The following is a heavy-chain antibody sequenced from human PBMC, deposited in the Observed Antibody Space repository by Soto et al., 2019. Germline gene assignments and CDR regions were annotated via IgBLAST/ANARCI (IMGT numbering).Heavy chain of an antibody. D-gene: IGHD6-13*01. CDR1: GYPLSNLW. V-gene: IGHV5-51*01. CDR3: ARSPRSSPYFDY. Sequence: GESLNLSYPCSGYPLSNLWIAWVLQLPGKGLEWMGIIYPGDYETRYSPSFHGKVTISADRSIGTAYLQWSSLEASDSAFYFCARSPRSSPYFDYWGQGALVTVS. J-gene: IGHJ4*02. CDR2: IYPGDYET.